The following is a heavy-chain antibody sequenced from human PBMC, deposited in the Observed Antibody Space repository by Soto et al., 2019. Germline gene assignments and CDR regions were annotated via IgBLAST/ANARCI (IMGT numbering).Heavy chain of an antibody. CDR3: ARRKDSSRYYYGMDV. V-gene: IGHV4-34*01. D-gene: IGHD6-13*01. J-gene: IGHJ6*02. CDR2: VHHTGTS. Sequence: WTWIRQSPGKVLEWIGEVHHTGTSYFNPSLKSRVTLSVDTSKSQFSLNLTSVTAADTAIYFCARRKDSSRYYYGMDVWGQGTTVVVS.